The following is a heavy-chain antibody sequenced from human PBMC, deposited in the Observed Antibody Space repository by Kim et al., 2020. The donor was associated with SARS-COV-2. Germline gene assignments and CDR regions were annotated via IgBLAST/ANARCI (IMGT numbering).Heavy chain of an antibody. V-gene: IGHV1-69*04. Sequence: AQKFQCRVTITADKSTSTAYIELSSLRSEDTAVYYCARDLYDSSWYFDYWGQGTLVTVSS. D-gene: IGHD3-22*01. CDR3: ARDLYDSSWYFDY. J-gene: IGHJ4*02.